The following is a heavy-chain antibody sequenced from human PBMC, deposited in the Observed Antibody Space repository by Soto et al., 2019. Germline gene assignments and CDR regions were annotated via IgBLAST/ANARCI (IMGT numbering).Heavy chain of an antibody. J-gene: IGHJ5*02. CDR2: VSSDGSST. D-gene: IGHD2-2*01. CDR3: ARGLPNSSSFDP. CDR1: GFTFSSYW. V-gene: IGHV3-74*01. Sequence: EVQLVESGGGLVQPGESLRLSCAASGFTFSSYWMHWIRQAPGKGLVWVSRVSSDGSSTVYANSVKGRLTISRDNAKNTLYLQMNSLSDEDTAVYYCARGLPNSSSFDPWGQGTLVTVSS.